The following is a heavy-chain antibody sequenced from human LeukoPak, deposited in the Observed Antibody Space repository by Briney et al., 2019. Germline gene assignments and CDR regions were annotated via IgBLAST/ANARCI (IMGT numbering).Heavy chain of an antibody. Sequence: PSETLSLTCAVSGGSISGYYWSWIRQPPGKGLEWIGEINHSGSTNYNPSLKSRVTISVDTSKNQFSLKLSSVTAADTAVYYCARGRLVGVVQWEYYYYVMDLGGQGTTVTVS. CDR1: GGSISGYY. D-gene: IGHD3-3*01. CDR3: ARGRLVGVVQWEYYYYVMDL. J-gene: IGHJ6*02. CDR2: INHSGST. V-gene: IGHV4-34*01.